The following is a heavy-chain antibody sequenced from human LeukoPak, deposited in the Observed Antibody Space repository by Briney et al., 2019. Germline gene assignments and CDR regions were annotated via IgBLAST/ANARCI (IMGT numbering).Heavy chain of an antibody. CDR2: INPNSGGT. V-gene: IGHV1-2*02. J-gene: IGHJ4*02. CDR1: GYTFTGYY. Sequence: GASVKVSCKASGYTFTGYYMHWVRQAPGQGLEWMGWINPNSGGTNYAQKFQGRVTMTRDTSVSTAYMELSRLRSDDTAVYYCARPRGSSGWLDYWGQGTPVTVSS. D-gene: IGHD6-19*01. CDR3: ARPRGSSGWLDY.